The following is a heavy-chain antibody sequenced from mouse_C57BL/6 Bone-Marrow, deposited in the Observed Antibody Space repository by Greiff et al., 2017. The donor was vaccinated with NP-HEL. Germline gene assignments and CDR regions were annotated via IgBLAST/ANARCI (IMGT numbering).Heavy chain of an antibody. Sequence: QVQLQQSGAELARPGASVKLSCKASGYTFTSYGISWVKQRTGQGLEWIGEIYPRSGNTYYNEKFKGKATLTADKSSSTAYMELRSLTSEDSAVYFCARKATVVATADYFDYWGQGTTLTVSS. J-gene: IGHJ2*01. V-gene: IGHV1-81*01. CDR2: IYPRSGNT. D-gene: IGHD1-1*01. CDR3: ARKATVVATADYFDY. CDR1: GYTFTSYG.